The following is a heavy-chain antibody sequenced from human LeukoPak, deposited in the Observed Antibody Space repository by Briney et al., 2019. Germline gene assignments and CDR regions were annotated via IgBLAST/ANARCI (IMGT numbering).Heavy chain of an antibody. D-gene: IGHD3-22*01. CDR2: IYYSGST. CDR1: GGSISSGDYY. CDR3: AREQYYDSSGYVSLFDY. V-gene: IGHV4-30-4*01. J-gene: IGHJ4*02. Sequence: SETLSLTCTVSGGSISSGDYYWSWIRQPPGKGLEWIGYIYYSGSTYYNPSLKSRVTISVDTSKNQFSLKLSSATAADTAVYYCAREQYYDSSGYVSLFDYWGQGTLVTVSS.